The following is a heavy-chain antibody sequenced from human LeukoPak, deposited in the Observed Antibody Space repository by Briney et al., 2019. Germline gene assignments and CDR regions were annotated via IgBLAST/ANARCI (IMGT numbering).Heavy chain of an antibody. CDR1: GFTFSSYA. CDR3: ARVNTIFGVVSWGGWFDP. J-gene: IGHJ5*02. V-gene: IGHV3-30-3*01. Sequence: GGSLRLSCAASGFTFSSYAMHWVRQAPGKGLEGVAVISYDGSNKYYADSVKGRFTISRDNSKNTLYLQMNSLRAEDTAVYYCARVNTIFGVVSWGGWFDPWGQGTLVTVSS. D-gene: IGHD3-3*01. CDR2: ISYDGSNK.